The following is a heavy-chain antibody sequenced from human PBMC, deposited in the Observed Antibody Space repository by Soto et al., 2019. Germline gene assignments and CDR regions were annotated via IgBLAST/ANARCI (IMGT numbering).Heavy chain of an antibody. CDR2: INQDGGEK. CDR1: GFSFSRYW. J-gene: IGHJ5*02. Sequence: GGSLRLSCAASGFSFSRYWMSWVRQAPGRGLEWVANINQDGGEKYYVDSVEGRFIISRDNAKNSLYLQMDSLRADDTAVYYCARDPLADNWFDPWGHGTLVTVSS. V-gene: IGHV3-7*05. CDR3: ARDPLADNWFDP.